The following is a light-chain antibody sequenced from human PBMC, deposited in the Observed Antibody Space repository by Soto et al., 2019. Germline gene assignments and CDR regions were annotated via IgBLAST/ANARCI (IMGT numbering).Light chain of an antibody. CDR2: GAS. Sequence: IQLTQSPSSLSASVGDRVTITCRASQGLNTNLDWYQQKPGKAPNLLIYGASTLQKGVPSRFSGNGSGTVFTLTISSLQPEYLATYYCQQSNNYLTFGPWTKVDIK. CDR1: QGLNTN. J-gene: IGKJ3*01. V-gene: IGKV1-9*01. CDR3: QQSNNYLT.